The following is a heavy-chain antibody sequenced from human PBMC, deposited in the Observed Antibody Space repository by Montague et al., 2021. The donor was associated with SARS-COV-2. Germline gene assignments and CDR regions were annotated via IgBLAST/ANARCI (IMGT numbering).Heavy chain of an antibody. CDR1: GFTFDDYA. J-gene: IGHJ6*02. CDR3: AKDPEYCSSTSCDYYYYYGMDV. D-gene: IGHD2-2*01. CDR2: INGDGGST. Sequence: SLRLSCAASGFTFDDYAMHWVRQAPGKGLEWVSLINGDGGSTYYADSVKGRFTISRDNSKNSLYLQMNSLRTEDTALYYCAKDPEYCSSTSCDYYYYYGMDVWGQGTTVTVSS. V-gene: IGHV3-43*02.